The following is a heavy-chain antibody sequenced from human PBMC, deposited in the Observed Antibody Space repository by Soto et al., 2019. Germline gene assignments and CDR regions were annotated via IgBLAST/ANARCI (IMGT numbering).Heavy chain of an antibody. CDR3: ARSHGSSTSLEIYYYYYYGMDV. CDR2: IIPISDTT. Sequence: VQLVQSGAEVKKPGSSVKVSCKASGGTFSSYAISWVRQAPGQGLEWMGGIIPISDTTNYAQKFQGRVTITADESTSTAYMELSSLRSEDTAVYYCARSHGSSTSLEIYYYYYYGMDVWGQGTTVTVSS. D-gene: IGHD2-2*01. J-gene: IGHJ6*02. CDR1: GGTFSSYA. V-gene: IGHV1-69*01.